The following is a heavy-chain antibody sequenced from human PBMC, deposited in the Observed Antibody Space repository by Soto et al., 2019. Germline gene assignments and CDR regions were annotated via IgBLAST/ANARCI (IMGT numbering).Heavy chain of an antibody. Sequence: ASVKVSCKASGYTFTSYAMHWVRQAPGQRLEWMGWINAGNGNTKYSQKFQGRVTITRDTSASTAYMELGSLRSEDTAVYYCVISAMVRGVIMGFDYWGQGTLVTVSS. CDR2: INAGNGNT. V-gene: IGHV1-3*01. J-gene: IGHJ4*02. CDR1: GYTFTSYA. D-gene: IGHD3-10*01. CDR3: VISAMVRGVIMGFDY.